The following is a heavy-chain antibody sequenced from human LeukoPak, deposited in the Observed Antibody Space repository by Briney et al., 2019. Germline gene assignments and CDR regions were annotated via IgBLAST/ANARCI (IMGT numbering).Heavy chain of an antibody. CDR2: INHSGST. J-gene: IGHJ3*02. V-gene: IGHV4-34*01. Sequence: PSETLSLTCAVYGGSFSGYYWSWIRQPPGKGLEWIGEINHSGSTNYNPSLKSRVTISVDTFKNQFSLKLSSVTAADTAVYYCARGGFLDAFDIWGQGTMVTVSS. CDR1: GGSFSGYY. CDR3: ARGGFLDAFDI.